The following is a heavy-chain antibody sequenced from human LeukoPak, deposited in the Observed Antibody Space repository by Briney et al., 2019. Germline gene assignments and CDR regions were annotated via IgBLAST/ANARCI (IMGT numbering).Heavy chain of an antibody. V-gene: IGHV3-23*01. CDR3: AKDPFYYGSGPTDY. CDR2: ISGSGGST. D-gene: IGHD3-10*01. CDR1: GFTFSSYA. J-gene: IGHJ4*02. Sequence: GGSLRLSCAASGFTFSSYAMSWVRQAPGKGLEGVSAISGSGGSTYYADSVKGRFTISRDNSKNTLYLQMNSLRAEDTAVYYCAKDPFYYGSGPTDYWGQGTLVTVSS.